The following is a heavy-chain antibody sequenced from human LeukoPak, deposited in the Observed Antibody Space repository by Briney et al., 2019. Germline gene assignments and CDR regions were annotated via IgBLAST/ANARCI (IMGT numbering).Heavy chain of an antibody. D-gene: IGHD3-3*01. V-gene: IGHV1-2*03. CDR2: INPNSGGT. CDR3: ARSNYDFWSGYYSFETDHAFDI. CDR1: GYTFTGYY. J-gene: IGHJ3*02. Sequence: LVASVKVSCKASGYTFTGYYMHWVRQPPGQGLEWMGWINPNSGGTNYAQKFQGRVTMTRDTSISTAYMELSRLRSDDTAVYYCARSNYDFWSGYYSFETDHAFDIWGQGTMVTVSS.